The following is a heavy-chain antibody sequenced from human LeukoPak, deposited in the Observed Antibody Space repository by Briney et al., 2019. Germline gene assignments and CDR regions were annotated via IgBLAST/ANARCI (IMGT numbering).Heavy chain of an antibody. D-gene: IGHD3-10*01. CDR1: GGSISSYY. J-gene: IGHJ3*02. CDR2: MYSSGST. Sequence: SETLSLTCTVSGGSISSYYWSWIRQPAGKGLEWIGRMYSSGSTNYNPSLKSRVTMSADTSKNQFSLKLTSVTAADTAVYYCASFGSGSYTNIWGQGTMVTVSS. V-gene: IGHV4-4*07. CDR3: ASFGSGSYTNI.